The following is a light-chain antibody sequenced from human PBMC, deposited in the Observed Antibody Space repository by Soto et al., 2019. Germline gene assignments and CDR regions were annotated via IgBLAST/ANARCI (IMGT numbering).Light chain of an antibody. CDR2: KDT. CDR3: QSADRSGTYREV. CDR1: ALPKHY. J-gene: IGLJ2*01. V-gene: IGLV3-25*03. Sequence: SYELTQPPSVSVSPGQTARITCSGDALPKHYAYWYQQKPGQAPVLVISKDTERPSGIPERFSGSSSGTTVTLTISGVQAEDEADYYCQSADRSGTYREVFGGGTKLTVL.